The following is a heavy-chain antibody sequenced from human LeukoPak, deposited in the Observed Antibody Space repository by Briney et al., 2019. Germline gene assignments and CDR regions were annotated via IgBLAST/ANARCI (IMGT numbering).Heavy chain of an antibody. CDR2: TYYSGST. J-gene: IGHJ6*03. CDR1: GGSFSGSSDC. Sequence: SETLSLTCSVSGGSFSGSSDCWAWIRQPPGKGLEWIGNTYYSGSTYYNPSLKTRVTISVDTSKNQFSLKLNSVTAADTAVYYCARQGGGVYYYNHMDVWGKGTTVTVSS. V-gene: IGHV4-39*01. D-gene: IGHD2-15*01. CDR3: ARQGGGVYYYNHMDV.